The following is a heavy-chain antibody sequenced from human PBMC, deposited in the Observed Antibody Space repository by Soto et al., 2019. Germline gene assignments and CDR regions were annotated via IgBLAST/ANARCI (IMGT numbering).Heavy chain of an antibody. J-gene: IGHJ4*02. Sequence: QLQLQESGPGLVKPSETLSLTCTVSGGSISSSSYYWGWIRQPPGKGLEWIGSIYYSGSTYYNPSLKRRVTISVDTSKNQFSLKLSFVTAADTAVYYCATLAEYYDILTGYYNDYWGQETLVTVSS. CDR3: ATLAEYYDILTGYYNDY. CDR2: IYYSGST. V-gene: IGHV4-39*01. CDR1: GGSISSSSYY. D-gene: IGHD3-9*01.